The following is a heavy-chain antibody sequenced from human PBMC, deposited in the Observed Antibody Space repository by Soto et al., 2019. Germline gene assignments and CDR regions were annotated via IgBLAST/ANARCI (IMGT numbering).Heavy chain of an antibody. Sequence: GGSLRLSCAASGFTFSSYWMHWVRQAPGKGLVWVSRINSDGSSTSYADSVKGRFTISRDNAKNTLYLQMNSLRAEDTAVYYCARGVQRYSNYYDYWGKETLVTVSS. J-gene: IGHJ4*02. V-gene: IGHV3-74*01. D-gene: IGHD4-4*01. CDR3: ARGVQRYSNYYDY. CDR1: GFTFSSYW. CDR2: INSDGSST.